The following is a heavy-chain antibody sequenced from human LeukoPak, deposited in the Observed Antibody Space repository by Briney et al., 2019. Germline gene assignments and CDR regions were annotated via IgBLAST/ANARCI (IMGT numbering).Heavy chain of an antibody. Sequence: GGSLRLSCAASGFTFSSYGMSWVRKTPGKGLEWVSSIGGSGANTYYADSVKGRFTISRDNSKNTLYLQMNSLRAEDTAVYYCARNRIAAAATSRIDYWGQGTLVTVSS. D-gene: IGHD6-13*01. J-gene: IGHJ4*02. CDR1: GFTFSSYG. CDR3: ARNRIAAAATSRIDY. V-gene: IGHV3-23*01. CDR2: IGGSGANT.